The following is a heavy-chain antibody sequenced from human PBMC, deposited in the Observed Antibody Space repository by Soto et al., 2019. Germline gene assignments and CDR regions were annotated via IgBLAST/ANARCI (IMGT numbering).Heavy chain of an antibody. CDR3: ARGRFGVDDSSGYYYGRPPWFQH. V-gene: IGHV4-34*01. CDR2: INHSGST. D-gene: IGHD3-22*01. Sequence: SETLSLTCAVYCGSFSGYYWSCIRQPPGKGLEWIGEINHSGSTNYNPSLKSRVTISVDTSKNQFSLKLSSVTAADTAVYYCARGRFGVDDSSGYYYGRPPWFQHWGQGTLVTVYS. J-gene: IGHJ1*01. CDR1: CGSFSGYY.